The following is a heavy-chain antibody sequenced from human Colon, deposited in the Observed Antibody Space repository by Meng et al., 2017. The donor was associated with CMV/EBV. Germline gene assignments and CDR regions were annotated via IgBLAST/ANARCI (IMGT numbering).Heavy chain of an antibody. CDR2: ITHSGTT. V-gene: IGHV4-34*01. Sequence: SETLSLTCAVYGGSFSGEYWTWIRQPPGKGLEWIGEITHSGTTNYNPSLTSRVTILVDTPKNQFSLKLSSVTAADTAVYYCARNNWNCVDYWGQGTLVTVSS. CDR1: GGSFSGEY. D-gene: IGHD1-7*01. J-gene: IGHJ4*02. CDR3: ARNNWNCVDY.